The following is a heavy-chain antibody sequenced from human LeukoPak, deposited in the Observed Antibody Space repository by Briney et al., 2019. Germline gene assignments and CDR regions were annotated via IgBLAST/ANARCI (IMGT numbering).Heavy chain of an antibody. Sequence: PSETLSLTCTVSGGSISSSSYYWGWIRQPPGKGLEWIGSIYYSGGTCYNPSLKSRVTISIDTSKNQFSLRLTSVTATDTAVYHCARHSGSGSLSRPFDPWGQGTLVTVSS. V-gene: IGHV4-39*01. CDR3: ARHSGSGSLSRPFDP. CDR2: IYYSGGT. CDR1: GGSISSSSYY. D-gene: IGHD3-10*01. J-gene: IGHJ5*02.